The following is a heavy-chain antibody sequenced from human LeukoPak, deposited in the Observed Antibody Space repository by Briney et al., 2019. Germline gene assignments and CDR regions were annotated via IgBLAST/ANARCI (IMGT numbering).Heavy chain of an antibody. D-gene: IGHD2-15*01. V-gene: IGHV1-46*01. CDR2: INPSGGST. CDR3: AADLMGYCSGGSCYHRNVDY. Sequence: ASVKVSCKASGYTFTSYYMHWVRQAPGQGLEWMGIINPSGGSTSYAQKFQGRVTMTRDTSTSTVYMELSSLRSEDTAVYYCAADLMGYCSGGSCYHRNVDYWGQGTLVTVSS. CDR1: GYTFTSYY. J-gene: IGHJ4*02.